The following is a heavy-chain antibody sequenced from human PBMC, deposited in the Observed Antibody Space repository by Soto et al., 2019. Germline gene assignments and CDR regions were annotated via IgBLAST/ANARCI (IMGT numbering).Heavy chain of an antibody. J-gene: IGHJ4*02. CDR3: ARGRGYSYGLGDY. CDR2: IWYDGSDK. Sequence: GGSLRLSCAASGFSFSTYGMHWVRQAPGKGLEWVALIWYDGSDKFYADSVKGRFTISRDNSKNTVFLQMNSLRAEDTAVYFCARGRGYSYGLGDYWGQGTLVTVSS. CDR1: GFSFSTYG. V-gene: IGHV3-33*01. D-gene: IGHD5-18*01.